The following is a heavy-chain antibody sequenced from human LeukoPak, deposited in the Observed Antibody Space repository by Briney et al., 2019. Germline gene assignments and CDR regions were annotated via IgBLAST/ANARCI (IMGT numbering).Heavy chain of an antibody. J-gene: IGHJ1*01. CDR2: ISCSCGST. V-gene: IGHV3-23*01. CDR3: AKEVDYYDSGGYYEYFQH. D-gene: IGHD3-22*01. CDR1: GFTFSSYA. Sequence: GAYLRLYCAASGFTFSSYAMSWVPQAPGKGLEWVLTISCSCGSTYYADSVKGRFTISRDNSKHTLYLQMNSLRAEDTAVYYCAKEVDYYDSGGYYEYFQHWGQGTLVTVSS.